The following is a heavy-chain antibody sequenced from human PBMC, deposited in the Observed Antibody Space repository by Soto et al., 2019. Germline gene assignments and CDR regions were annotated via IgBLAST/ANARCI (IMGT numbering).Heavy chain of an antibody. CDR3: VRDSGNGWKDY. D-gene: IGHD6-19*01. CDR1: GGSISSTNW. Sequence: QVQLQESGPGLVKPSGTLSLTCAVSGGSISSTNWWNWVRQPPGKGLEWIGEIDHSGSTNYNPSLKSRVTRSEDKPKTQSSLKLSSVTAADTAVYYCVRDSGNGWKDYWGQGTLVTVSS. V-gene: IGHV4-4*02. CDR2: IDHSGST. J-gene: IGHJ4*02.